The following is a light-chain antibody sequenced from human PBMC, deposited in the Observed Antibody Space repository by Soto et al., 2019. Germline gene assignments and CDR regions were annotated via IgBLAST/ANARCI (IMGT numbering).Light chain of an antibody. Sequence: QSVLTQPASVSGSTGQSITITCTGTNNDVGGHMYVSWYQHQAGKVPKLIIYEIDNRPSGVSDRFSGSKSGNTASLTISGLQAEDEAAYYCSAYRRGIIVFGGGTKVTVL. CDR2: EID. CDR1: NNDVGGHMY. CDR3: SAYRRGIIV. J-gene: IGLJ2*01. V-gene: IGLV2-14*01.